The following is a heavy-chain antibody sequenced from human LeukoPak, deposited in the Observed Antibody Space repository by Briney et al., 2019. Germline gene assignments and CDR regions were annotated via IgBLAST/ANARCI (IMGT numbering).Heavy chain of an antibody. D-gene: IGHD5-12*01. Sequence: PGGSLRLSCAASGFSFSAYTMNWVRQAPGKGLEWVSVIYSDGNTYYADSVKGRFTISRDNSKNTLYLEMNSLRAEDTAVYYCATDTSGYHNGWGQGTLVTVSS. V-gene: IGHV3-53*01. CDR2: IYSDGNT. CDR3: ATDTSGYHNG. CDR1: GFSFSAYT. J-gene: IGHJ4*02.